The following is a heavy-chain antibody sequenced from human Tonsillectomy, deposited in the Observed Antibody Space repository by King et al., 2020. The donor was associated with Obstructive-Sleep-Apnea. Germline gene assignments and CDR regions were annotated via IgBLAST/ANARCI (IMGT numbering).Heavy chain of an antibody. CDR1: GFTFSSYA. V-gene: IGHV3-23*04. D-gene: IGHD7-27*01. J-gene: IGHJ4*02. Sequence: VQLVESGGGLVQPGGCLRLSCAAFGFTFSSYAMSWFRQAPGNGLEWVPAIWGRGGCTDYADPVKGRFTISRDTSKNTLYLQMNSLRAEDTAVYYCAKWGSQDDYFDYWGQGTLVTVSS. CDR2: IWGRGGCT. CDR3: AKWGSQDDYFDY.